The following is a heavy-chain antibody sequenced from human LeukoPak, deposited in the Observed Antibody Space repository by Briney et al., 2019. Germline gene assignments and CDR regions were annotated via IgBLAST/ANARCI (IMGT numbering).Heavy chain of an antibody. CDR2: INHSGST. J-gene: IGHJ4*02. CDR3: ARVGIAVAGNDY. Sequence: SETLSLTCAVYGGSFSGYYWSWIRQPPGKGLEWIGEINHSGSTNYNPSLKSRVTISVDTSKNQFSLKLSSVTAADTAVYYCARVGIAVAGNDYWGQGTLVTVSS. CDR1: GGSFSGYY. D-gene: IGHD6-19*01. V-gene: IGHV4-34*01.